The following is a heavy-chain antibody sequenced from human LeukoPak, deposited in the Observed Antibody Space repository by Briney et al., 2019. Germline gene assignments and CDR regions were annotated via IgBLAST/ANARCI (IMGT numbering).Heavy chain of an antibody. V-gene: IGHV4-59*01. J-gene: IGHJ5*02. CDR2: IYYTGDT. CDR1: GVSISTYY. Sequence: SETLSLTCAVSGVSISTYYWTWVRQPPGKGLEWIGYIYYTGDTSYNPSLKSRVTISVDTSNNQFSLKLSSVTAADTAVYYCARVRGSGWFDPWGQGTLVTVSS. CDR3: ARVRGSGWFDP. D-gene: IGHD3-16*01.